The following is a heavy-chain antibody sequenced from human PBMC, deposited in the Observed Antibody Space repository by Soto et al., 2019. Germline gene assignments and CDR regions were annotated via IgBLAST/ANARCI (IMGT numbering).Heavy chain of an antibody. D-gene: IGHD3-3*01. CDR1: GFTFSSYA. CDR3: AKDSYYDFWSGFDNWFDP. J-gene: IGHJ5*02. V-gene: IGHV3-23*01. CDR2: ISGSGGST. Sequence: DGSLRLSCAASGFTFSSYAMSWVRQAPGKGLEWVSAISGSGGSTYYADSVKGRFTISRDNSKNTLYLQMNSLRAEDTAVYYCAKDSYYDFWSGFDNWFDPWGQGTLVTVSS.